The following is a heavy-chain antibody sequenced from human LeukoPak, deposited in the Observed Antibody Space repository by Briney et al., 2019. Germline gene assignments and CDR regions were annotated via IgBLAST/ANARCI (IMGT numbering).Heavy chain of an antibody. J-gene: IGHJ4*02. Sequence: GGSLRLSCAASGFTFSFSAMNWVRQAPGKGLEWISFISGSGTTIYYSDSVKGRFTISRDNAKNSLYLQMNGLRAEDTAVCYCARDRGDSIVGADFDSWGQGTLVTVSS. V-gene: IGHV3-48*01. CDR3: ARDRGDSIVGADFDS. CDR1: GFTFSFSA. CDR2: ISGSGTTI. D-gene: IGHD1-26*01.